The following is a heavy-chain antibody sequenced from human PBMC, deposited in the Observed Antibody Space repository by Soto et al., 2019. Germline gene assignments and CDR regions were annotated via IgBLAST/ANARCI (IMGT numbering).Heavy chain of an antibody. Sequence: SVTLSLTCAVYGRSFSGYYWGWIRQPPGKGLEWIGEINHSGSTNYNPSLKSRVTISVDTSKNQFSLKLSSVTAADTAVYYCARVGRYNYGMDVWGQGTTVT. CDR2: INHSGST. CDR3: ARVGRYNYGMDV. V-gene: IGHV4-34*01. J-gene: IGHJ6*02. CDR1: GRSFSGYY.